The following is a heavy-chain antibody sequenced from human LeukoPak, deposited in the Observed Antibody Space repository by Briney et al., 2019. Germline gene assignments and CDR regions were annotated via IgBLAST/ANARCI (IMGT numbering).Heavy chain of an antibody. Sequence: SETLSLTCAVYGESFSSSYCSLIRQPPGKRLEWIGVISLSRSTNYNPSLKSRVTISVDTSKNQFSLKLSSVTAADTAVYYCARGKANYDFWSGYYSNYYYMDVWGKGTTVTVSS. CDR1: GESFSSSY. V-gene: IGHV4-34*01. J-gene: IGHJ6*03. D-gene: IGHD3-3*01. CDR2: ISLSRST. CDR3: ARGKANYDFWSGYYSNYYYMDV.